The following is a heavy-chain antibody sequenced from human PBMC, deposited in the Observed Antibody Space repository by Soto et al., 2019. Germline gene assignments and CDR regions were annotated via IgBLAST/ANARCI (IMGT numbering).Heavy chain of an antibody. CDR2: MNPNSGNT. D-gene: IGHD2-2*01. CDR1: GYTFTSYD. V-gene: IGHV1-8*01. Sequence: ASVKVSCKASGYTFTSYDINWVRQATGQGLEWMGWMNPNSGNTGYAQKFQGRVTMTRNTSISTAYMELGSLRSEDTAVYYCARGGTNYYYYYYMDVWGKGTTVTVSS. J-gene: IGHJ6*03. CDR3: ARGGTNYYYYYYMDV.